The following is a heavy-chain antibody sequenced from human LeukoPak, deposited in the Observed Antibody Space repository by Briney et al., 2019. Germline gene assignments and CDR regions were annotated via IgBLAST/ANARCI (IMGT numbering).Heavy chain of an antibody. D-gene: IGHD3-10*01. CDR1: GGSFSGYY. CDR3: ARDGLYYYGSGSYPPLDV. Sequence: PSETLSLTCAVYGGSFSGYYWSWIRQPPGKGLEWIGETNHSGSTNYNPSLKSRVTISVDTSKNQFSLKLSSVTAADTAVYYCARDGLYYYGSGSYPPLDVWGQGTTVTVSS. J-gene: IGHJ6*02. CDR2: TNHSGST. V-gene: IGHV4-34*01.